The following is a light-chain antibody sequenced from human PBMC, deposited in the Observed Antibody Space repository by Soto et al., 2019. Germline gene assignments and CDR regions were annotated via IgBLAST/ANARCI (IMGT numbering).Light chain of an antibody. J-gene: IGKJ1*01. CDR1: QTINSN. CDR3: QQYDKWPWT. CDR2: GAS. Sequence: DIVMTQSPATLSMSPGERATVSCRASQTINSNLAWNQQKPGQAPRLLIYGASTRATGIPDRFSGSGSGTEFTLTISSLQSEDFAVYYCQQYDKWPWTFGQGTKVEIK. V-gene: IGKV3-15*01.